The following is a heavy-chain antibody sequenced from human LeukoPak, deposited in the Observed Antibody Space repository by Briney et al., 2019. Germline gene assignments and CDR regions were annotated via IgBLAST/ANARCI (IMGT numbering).Heavy chain of an antibody. D-gene: IGHD2-15*01. CDR1: GFTVSNNY. V-gene: IGHV3-53*05. CDR2: INSGGST. J-gene: IGHJ4*02. Sequence: GGALRLSCAASGFTVSNNYMSWVRQTPGKGLHWVSLINSGGSTYHADSVKGRCTISRDNSKNTLYLQMNSLRAEDTAVYYCARDRSRYVVAATSFDYWGQGTLVTVSS. CDR3: ARDRSRYVVAATSFDY.